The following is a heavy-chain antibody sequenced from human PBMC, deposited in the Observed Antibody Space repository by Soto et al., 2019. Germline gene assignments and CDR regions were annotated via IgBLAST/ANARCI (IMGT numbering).Heavy chain of an antibody. V-gene: IGHV3-33*01. CDR1: GFTFSSYG. Sequence: QVQLVESGGGVVQPGRSLILSCTASGFTFSSYGMHWVRQAPGKGLEWVSVIWYDGSSKYYADSVNGRFTISRDNSKNTLYLQMNSLRAADTAVYYGARDRVVYRPDNFDYWGQGTLVTVSS. D-gene: IGHD2-8*02. J-gene: IGHJ4*02. CDR2: IWYDGSSK. CDR3: ARDRVVYRPDNFDY.